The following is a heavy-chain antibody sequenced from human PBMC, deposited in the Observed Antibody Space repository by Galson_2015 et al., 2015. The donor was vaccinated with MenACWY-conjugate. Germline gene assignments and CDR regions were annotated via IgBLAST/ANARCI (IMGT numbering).Heavy chain of an antibody. CDR2: INPSGSST. D-gene: IGHD3-3*01. Sequence: SVKVSCKASGFTFSSWNMHWARQAPGQGLEWMGMINPSGSSTTYTQKFQGRVTMTRDTSTSTVYMELRSLRSEDTAVYYCARSGGMDVWGQGTTVTVSS. CDR3: ARSGGMDV. V-gene: IGHV1-46*01. CDR1: GFTFSSWN. J-gene: IGHJ6*02.